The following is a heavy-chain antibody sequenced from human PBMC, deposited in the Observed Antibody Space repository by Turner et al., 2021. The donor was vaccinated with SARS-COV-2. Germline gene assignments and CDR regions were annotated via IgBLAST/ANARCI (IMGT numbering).Heavy chain of an antibody. V-gene: IGHV3-30*18. CDR2: ITYDGSNK. D-gene: IGHD4-4*01. CDR3: AKQLGLYSNPMYYFDY. J-gene: IGHJ4*02. CDR1: GFTFSSYG. Sequence: QVQLVESGGGVVQPVWSLTPACAASGFTFSSYGMHWVRQAPGKGLEWVAVITYDGSNKYYADSVKGRFTMSRDNSKNTLYLQMNSLRAEDTAVYYCAKQLGLYSNPMYYFDYWGQGTLVTVSS.